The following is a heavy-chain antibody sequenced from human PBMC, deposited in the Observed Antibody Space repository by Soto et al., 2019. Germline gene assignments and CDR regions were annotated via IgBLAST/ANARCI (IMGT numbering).Heavy chain of an antibody. CDR2: ISGSGGST. V-gene: IGHV3-23*01. Sequence: GGSLRLSCAASGFTFSSYAMSWVRQAPGKGLEWVSAISGSGGSTYYADSVKGRFTISRDNSKNPLYLQMNSLRAEDTAVYYCAKDRPYSSSSADAFDIWGQGTMVTISS. CDR3: AKDRPYSSSSADAFDI. D-gene: IGHD6-6*01. J-gene: IGHJ3*02. CDR1: GFTFSSYA.